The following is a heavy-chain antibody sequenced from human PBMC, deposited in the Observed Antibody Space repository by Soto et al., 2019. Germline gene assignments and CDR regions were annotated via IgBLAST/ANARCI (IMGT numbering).Heavy chain of an antibody. D-gene: IGHD6-13*01. V-gene: IGHV1-69*01. J-gene: IGHJ6*02. CDR2: IIPIFGTA. CDR1: GGTFSSYA. Sequence: QVPLVQSGAEVKKPGSSVKVSCKASGGTFSSYAISWVRQAPGQGLEWMGGIIPIFGTANYAQKFQGRVTITADESTSTADMELSSLRSEDTAVYYCARDSSSWSKDYYYYGMDVWGQGTTVTVSS. CDR3: ARDSSSWSKDYYYYGMDV.